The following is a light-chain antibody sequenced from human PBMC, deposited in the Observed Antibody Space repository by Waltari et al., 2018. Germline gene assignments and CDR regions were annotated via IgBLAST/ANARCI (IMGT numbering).Light chain of an antibody. J-gene: IGLJ1*01. CDR1: ASDSS. CDR3: SSDAVSDNFYD. Sequence: QSALTQPPSASGSPGPSVTIPCTGTASDSSVPRYQQHPGKAPKLVIYEVSKRPSGVPARFSGSKSGNTASLTVSGLQAEDEADYYCSSDAVSDNFYDFGTGTKVTVL. CDR2: EVS. V-gene: IGLV2-8*01.